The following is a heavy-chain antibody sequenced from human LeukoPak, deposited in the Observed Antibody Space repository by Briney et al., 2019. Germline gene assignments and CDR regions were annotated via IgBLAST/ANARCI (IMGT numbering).Heavy chain of an antibody. CDR1: GFTFSSCE. Sequence: GGSLRLSCAASGFTFSSCEMNWVRQAPGKGLEWVGFIRSKAYGGTTEYAASVKGRFTISRDDSKSIAYLQMNSLKTEDTAVYYCTRVHEIAYCGGDCYRSPFDYWGQGTLVTVSS. CDR2: IRSKAYGGTT. CDR3: TRVHEIAYCGGDCYRSPFDY. D-gene: IGHD2-21*02. V-gene: IGHV3-49*04. J-gene: IGHJ4*02.